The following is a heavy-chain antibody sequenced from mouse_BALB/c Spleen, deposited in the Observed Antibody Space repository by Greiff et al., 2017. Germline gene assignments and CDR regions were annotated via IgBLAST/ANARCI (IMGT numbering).Heavy chain of an antibody. CDR3: ARQLRRGFAY. J-gene: IGHJ3*01. CDR1: GYAFTNYL. V-gene: IGHV1-54*01. Sequence: VQLQQSGAELVRPGTSVKVSCKASGYAFTNYLIEWVKQRPGQGLEWIGVINPGSGGTNYNEKFKGKATLTADKSSSTAYMQLSSLTSDDSAVYFCARQLRRGFAYWGQGTLVTVSA. D-gene: IGHD1-1*01. CDR2: INPGSGGT.